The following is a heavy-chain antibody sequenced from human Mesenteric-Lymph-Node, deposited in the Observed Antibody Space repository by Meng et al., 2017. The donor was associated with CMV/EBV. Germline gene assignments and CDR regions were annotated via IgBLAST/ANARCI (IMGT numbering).Heavy chain of an antibody. Sequence: GFSLSSGGVGVGWIRHPPGKALEWLGLIYWDDDKRYSPSLQSRLTITKDTSKNQVVLTMTKMEPVDTATYYCAHTPYSSSWGRYFDYWGQGTLVTVSS. V-gene: IGHV2-5*02. J-gene: IGHJ4*02. CDR1: GFSLSSGGVG. CDR3: AHTPYSSSWGRYFDY. D-gene: IGHD6-13*01. CDR2: IYWDDDK.